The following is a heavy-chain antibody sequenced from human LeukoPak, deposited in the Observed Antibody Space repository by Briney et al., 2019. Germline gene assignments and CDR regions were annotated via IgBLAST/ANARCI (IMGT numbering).Heavy chain of an antibody. J-gene: IGHJ5*02. CDR3: AKDRSGIVNWFDP. V-gene: IGHV3-23*01. Sequence: PGGSLRLSCAASGFIFTNYFMSWVRQAPGKGLEWVSTIRGSGGNTYYADSVKGRFTISRDNSKNTLYLQMNSLRADDTAVYYCAKDRSGIVNWFDPWGQGTLVTVSS. CDR1: GFIFTNYF. CDR2: IRGSGGNT. D-gene: IGHD3-16*02.